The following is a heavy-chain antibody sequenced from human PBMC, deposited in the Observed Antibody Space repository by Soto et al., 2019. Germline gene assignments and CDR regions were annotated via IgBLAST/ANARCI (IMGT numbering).Heavy chain of an antibody. Sequence: GWSLRLSCAASGFTFSSYAMHWVRQAPGKGLEWVAVISYDGSNKYYADSVKGRFTISRDNSKNTLYLQMNSLRAEDTAVYYCARTALRFLEWAIDYWGQGTLVTVSS. CDR1: GFTFSSYA. D-gene: IGHD3-3*01. J-gene: IGHJ4*02. V-gene: IGHV3-30-3*01. CDR3: ARTALRFLEWAIDY. CDR2: ISYDGSNK.